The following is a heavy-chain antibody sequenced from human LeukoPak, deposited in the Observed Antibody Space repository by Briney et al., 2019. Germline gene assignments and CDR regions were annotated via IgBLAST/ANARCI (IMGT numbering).Heavy chain of an antibody. J-gene: IGHJ4*02. CDR1: GGTFSSYA. V-gene: IGHV1-69*13. CDR2: IIPIFGTA. Sequence: SVKVSCKASGGTFSSYAISWVRQAPGQGLEWMGGIIPIFGTANYAQKFQGRVTITADESTSTAYMELSSLRSEDTAVHYCASRGDRIAAAGYYFDYWGQGTLVTVSS. CDR3: ASRGDRIAAAGYYFDY. D-gene: IGHD6-13*01.